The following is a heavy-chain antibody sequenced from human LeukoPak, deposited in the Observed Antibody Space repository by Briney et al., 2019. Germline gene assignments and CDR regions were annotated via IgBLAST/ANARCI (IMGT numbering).Heavy chain of an antibody. CDR2: FDPEDGET. CDR3: ARAGAVPTIFGVVTETTYYYYGMDV. CDR1: GYTLTELS. J-gene: IGHJ6*02. V-gene: IGHV1-24*01. Sequence: ASVKVSCKVSGYTLTELSMHWVRQAPGKGLEWMGGFDPEDGETIYAQKFQGRVTMTEDTSTDTAYMELSSLRSEDTAVYYCARAGAVPTIFGVVTETTYYYYGMDVWGRGTTVTVSS. D-gene: IGHD3-3*01.